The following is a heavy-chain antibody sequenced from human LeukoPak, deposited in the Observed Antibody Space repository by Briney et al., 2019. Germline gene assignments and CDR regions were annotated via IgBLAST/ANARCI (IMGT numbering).Heavy chain of an antibody. D-gene: IGHD6-13*01. Sequence: QAGGSLRLSCAASGFTFNSNGMHWVRQAPGKGLEGVALIWYDGSNKYYADSVKGRFTISRDNSKNTLYLQMDSLRAEDTAVYYCARDEGAQLVLYYYYGMDVWGQGTTVTVSS. J-gene: IGHJ6*02. CDR2: IWYDGSNK. V-gene: IGHV3-33*01. CDR1: GFTFNSNG. CDR3: ARDEGAQLVLYYYYGMDV.